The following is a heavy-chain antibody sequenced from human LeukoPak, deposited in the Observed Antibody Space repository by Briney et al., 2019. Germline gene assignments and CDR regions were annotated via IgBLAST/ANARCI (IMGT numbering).Heavy chain of an antibody. CDR2: IKSKTHGGTT. CDR1: GFTFSSAW. J-gene: IGHJ4*02. D-gene: IGHD6-19*01. V-gene: IGHV3-15*01. CDR3: TTSPVPGLDY. Sequence: GGSLRLSCAASGFTFSSAWMSWVRQAPGKGLEWVGRIKSKTHGGTTDCAAPVKGRFTISRDDSKNIFYLQMNSLKTEDTAVYYCTTSPVPGLDYWGQGTLVTVSS.